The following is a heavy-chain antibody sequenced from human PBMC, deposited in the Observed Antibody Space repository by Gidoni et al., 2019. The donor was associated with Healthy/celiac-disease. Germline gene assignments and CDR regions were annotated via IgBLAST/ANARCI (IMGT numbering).Heavy chain of an antibody. Sequence: EVQLVESGGGLVKPGGSLRLSCAASGFTFSSYSMIWVRQAPGKGLECVSSISSSSSYIYYEESGKGRFNSSRDNAKNSLYLQMNSLRAEDKAVYYCAREIPMMDYWGQGTLVTVSS. CDR3: AREIPMMDY. D-gene: IGHD3-16*01. J-gene: IGHJ4*02. V-gene: IGHV3-21*01. CDR2: ISSSSSYI. CDR1: GFTFSSYS.